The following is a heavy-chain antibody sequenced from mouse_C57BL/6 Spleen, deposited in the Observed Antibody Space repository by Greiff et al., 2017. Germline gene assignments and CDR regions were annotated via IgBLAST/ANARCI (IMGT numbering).Heavy chain of an antibody. CDR2: IYPGSGST. CDR3: ARAGYGRAMDY. D-gene: IGHD1-1*01. V-gene: IGHV1-55*01. Sequence: QVQLQQPGAELVKPGASVKMSCKASGYTFTSYWITWVKQRPGQGLEWIGDIYPGSGSTNYNEKFKSKATLTVDTSSSTAYMQLSSLISEDSAVYYWARAGYGRAMDYWGQGTSVTVSS. CDR1: GYTFTSYW. J-gene: IGHJ4*01.